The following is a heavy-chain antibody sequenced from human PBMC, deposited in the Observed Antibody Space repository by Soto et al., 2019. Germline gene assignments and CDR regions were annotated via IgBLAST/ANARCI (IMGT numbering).Heavy chain of an antibody. D-gene: IGHD3-16*01. Sequence: SETLSLTCTVSGGSISSSSYYWGWIRQPPGKGLEWIGSIYYSGSTYYNPSLKSRVTISVDTSKNQFSLKLSSVTAADTAVYNCAGGEAGGAFDIWGQGTMVTVSS. CDR2: IYYSGST. CDR3: AGGEAGGAFDI. CDR1: GGSISSSSYY. J-gene: IGHJ3*02. V-gene: IGHV4-39*01.